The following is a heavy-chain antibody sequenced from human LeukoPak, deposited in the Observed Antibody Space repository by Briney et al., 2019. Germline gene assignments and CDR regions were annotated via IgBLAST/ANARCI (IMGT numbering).Heavy chain of an antibody. V-gene: IGHV3-74*01. D-gene: IGHD2-15*01. CDR1: GFRFSDYW. Sequence: GGSLRLSCAASGFRFSDYWMFWVRQAPGKGPVWVSHISTDGTSTTYADSVKGRFTISRDNTKNTMYLHMNSLRVEDTAVYYCARFSSAGEDYWGQGTLVTVSS. CDR3: ARFSSAGEDY. J-gene: IGHJ4*02. CDR2: ISTDGTST.